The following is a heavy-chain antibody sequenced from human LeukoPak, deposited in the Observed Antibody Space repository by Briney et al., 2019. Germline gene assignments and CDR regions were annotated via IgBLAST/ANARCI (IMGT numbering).Heavy chain of an antibody. CDR2: ISGSGGST. CDR1: GFTFSSYA. Sequence: GGSLRLSCAASGFTFSSYAMSWVRQAPGKGLEWVSAISGSGGSTYYADSVKGRFTISRDNSKNTLYLQMNSLRAVDTAVYYCAKDPYFYYDSSGYYFDYWGQGTLVTVSS. J-gene: IGHJ4*02. CDR3: AKDPYFYYDSSGYYFDY. V-gene: IGHV3-23*01. D-gene: IGHD3-22*01.